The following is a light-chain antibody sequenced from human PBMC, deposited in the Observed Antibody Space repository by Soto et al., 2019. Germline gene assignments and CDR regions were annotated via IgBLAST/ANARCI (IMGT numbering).Light chain of an antibody. CDR1: PSVSNDF. CDR3: QQYGSSPPRT. CDR2: GAC. V-gene: IGKV3-20*01. Sequence: EIVLTQSPGLLSLSPEERATLSCRVSPSVSNDFLAWYQQKSGQAPRLLIYGACTRATDVPDMFSGSGSGAYFTRSISRLEPEDFAVYYCQQYGSSPPRTFGQGTKL. J-gene: IGKJ1*01.